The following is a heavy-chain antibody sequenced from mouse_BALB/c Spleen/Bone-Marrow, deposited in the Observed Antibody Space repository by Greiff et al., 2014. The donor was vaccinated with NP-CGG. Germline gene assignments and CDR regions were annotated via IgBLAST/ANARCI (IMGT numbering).Heavy chain of an antibody. J-gene: IGHJ1*01. CDR1: GYTFTSYW. Sequence: GAGLGRPGGSVKLSCQASGYTFTSYWVPWGEQRPGQGLEWVGNILPGSGSTNYDEKFKSKATLTVDTSSSTAYMQLSSRTSEDSAVYYCTREYYGSRPNFDVWGAGTTVTVSS. CDR3: TREYYGSRPNFDV. D-gene: IGHD1-1*01. V-gene: IGHV1S22*01. CDR2: ILPGSGST.